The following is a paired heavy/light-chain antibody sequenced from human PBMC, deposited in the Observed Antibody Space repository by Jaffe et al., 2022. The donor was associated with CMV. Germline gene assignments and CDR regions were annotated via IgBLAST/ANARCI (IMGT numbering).Light chain of an antibody. CDR3: MQSLQTLLIT. CDR1: QSLLHSNGYNY. CDR2: LGS. Sequence: DIVMTQSPLSLPVTPGEPASISCRSSQSLLHSNGYNYLDWYLQKPGKSPQLLIYLGSNRASGVPDRFSGSGSGTDFTLKISRVEAEDVGVYYCMQSLQTLLITFGPGTKVDIK. V-gene: IGKV2-28*01. J-gene: IGKJ3*01.
Heavy chain of an antibody. CDR2: NSASGGST. CDR1: GFTFSSYS. D-gene: IGHD3-22*01. J-gene: IGHJ5*02. CDR3: ATVLFDDNSDYYYGGYQFDP. V-gene: IGHV3-23*01. Sequence: EVQLLESGGGLVQPGGSLRLSCAASGFTFSSYSMNWVRQAPGKGLEWVSGNSASGGSTYYADSVKGRFTISRDNSKNTLYLQMNSLRAEDTALYYCATVLFDDNSDYYYGGYQFDPWGQGTLVTVSS.